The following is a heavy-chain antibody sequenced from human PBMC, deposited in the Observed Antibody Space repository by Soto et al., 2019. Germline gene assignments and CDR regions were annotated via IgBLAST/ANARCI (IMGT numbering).Heavy chain of an antibody. D-gene: IGHD1-26*01. CDR3: SGGVGDAV. Sequence: EEQLVESGGGLVQPGGSLRLSCAVSGFTFRRDWMNWVRQAPGKGLEWVAHTNQDGSEKYYVDSVQGRFTIFRDNAKNSLYLQMNSLRAEDTAVYYCSGGVGDAVWGQGTLVTVSS. CDR1: GFTFRRDW. J-gene: IGHJ4*02. CDR2: TNQDGSEK. V-gene: IGHV3-7*04.